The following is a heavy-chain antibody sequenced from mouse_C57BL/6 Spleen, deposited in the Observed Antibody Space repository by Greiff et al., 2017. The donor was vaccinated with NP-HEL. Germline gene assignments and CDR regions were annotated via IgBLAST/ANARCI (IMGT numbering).Heavy chain of an antibody. CDR3: ARYGGLRQDYAMDY. D-gene: IGHD2-4*01. J-gene: IGHJ4*01. CDR1: GFTFTDYY. CDR2: IRNKANGYTT. V-gene: IGHV7-3*01. Sequence: EVQLVESGGGLVQPGGSLSLSCAASGFTFTDYYMSWVRQPPGKALEWLGFIRNKANGYTTEYSASVKGRFTIYRENSQSILYLQMNALRAEDSATYDCARYGGLRQDYAMDYWGQGTSVTVSS.